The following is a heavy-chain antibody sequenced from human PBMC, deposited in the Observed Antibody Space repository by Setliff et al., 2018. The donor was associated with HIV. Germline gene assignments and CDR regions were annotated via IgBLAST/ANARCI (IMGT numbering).Heavy chain of an antibody. Sequence: SVKVSCKTSGGIISWVRQAPGQGLEWMGRIIPVGGTTNYAQKFQGGVTITADKSTSTVYMELSSLRSDDTAVYYCATGLSSTDPSSNSWGQGTPVTVS. D-gene: IGHD1-1*01. CDR1: GGI. CDR3: ATGLSSTDPSSNS. V-gene: IGHV1-69*08. CDR2: IIPVGGTT. J-gene: IGHJ4*02.